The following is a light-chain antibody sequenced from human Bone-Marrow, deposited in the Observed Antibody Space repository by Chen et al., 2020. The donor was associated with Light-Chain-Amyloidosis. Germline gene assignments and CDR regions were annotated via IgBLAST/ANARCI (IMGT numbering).Light chain of an antibody. CDR2: EVT. CDR3: SSYTITNTLV. V-gene: IGLV2-14*01. J-gene: IGLJ1*01. Sequence: QSALTQPASVSGSPGQSITISCTGTSSDVGGDNHVSWYQQHPDKAPKLMIYEVTNRPAWVPERFSGSKSDNTASLTISGLQTEDEADYFCSSYTITNTLVVGSGTRVTVL. CDR1: SSDVGGDNH.